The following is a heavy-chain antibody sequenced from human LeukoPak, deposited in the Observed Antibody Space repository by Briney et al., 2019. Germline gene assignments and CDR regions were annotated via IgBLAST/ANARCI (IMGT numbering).Heavy chain of an antibody. D-gene: IGHD6-25*01. CDR3: ATEGRSRSSGGTT. CDR1: GASISSNNL. CDR2: IYHNGIT. J-gene: IGHJ5*02. V-gene: IGHV4-4*02. Sequence: PSETLSLTCAVSGASISSNNLWSWVRQSPAKGLEWIGEIYHNGITNYMPSLKRRVTISVDKSKNQFSLKLTSVTAADTAVYYCATEGRSRSSGGTTWGQGILVTVSS.